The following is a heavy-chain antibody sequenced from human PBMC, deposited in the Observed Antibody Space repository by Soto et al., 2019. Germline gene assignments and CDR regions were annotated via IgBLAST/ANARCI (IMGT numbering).Heavy chain of an antibody. CDR2: IHDSGHT. D-gene: IGHD3-16*01. V-gene: IGHV4-59*01. J-gene: IGHJ5*02. Sequence: QVQLQQSGPRLVKPSETLSLTCTASGASLTTYYWTWIRQPPGKGLEWIGHIHDSGHTNYSPSLESRVTISVDTSKNQFSLTVTSVTAADTAVYYCARVIRGGCFDPWGQGTLVTVSS. CDR3: ARVIRGGCFDP. CDR1: GASLTTYY.